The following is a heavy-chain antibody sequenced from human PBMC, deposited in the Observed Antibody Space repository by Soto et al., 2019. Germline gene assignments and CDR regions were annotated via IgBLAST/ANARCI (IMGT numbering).Heavy chain of an antibody. D-gene: IGHD3-9*01. Sequence: SETLSLTCAVYGGSFSGYYWSWIRQPPGKGLEWIGEINHSGSTNYNPSLKSRVTISVDTSKNQFSLKLSSVTAADTAVYYCARGIGHDILNWFDPWGQGTLVTIYS. CDR3: ARGIGHDILNWFDP. CDR1: GGSFSGYY. CDR2: INHSGST. J-gene: IGHJ5*02. V-gene: IGHV4-34*01.